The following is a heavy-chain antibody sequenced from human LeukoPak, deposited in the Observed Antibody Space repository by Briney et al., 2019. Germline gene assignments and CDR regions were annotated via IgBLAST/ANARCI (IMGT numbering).Heavy chain of an antibody. CDR3: ARDRDYAAEYYFDY. J-gene: IGHJ4*02. CDR1: GFTFSSYS. D-gene: IGHD6-13*01. Sequence: GGSLRLSCAASGFTFSSYSMNWVRQAPGKGLEWVSSISSSSSYIYYADSVKGRFTISTDNAKNSLYLQMNSLRAEDTAVYYCARDRDYAAEYYFDYWGQGTLVTVSS. V-gene: IGHV3-21*01. CDR2: ISSSSSYI.